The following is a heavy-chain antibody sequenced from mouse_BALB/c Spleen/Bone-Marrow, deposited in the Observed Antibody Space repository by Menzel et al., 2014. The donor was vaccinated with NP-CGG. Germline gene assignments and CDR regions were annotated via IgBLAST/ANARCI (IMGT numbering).Heavy chain of an antibody. CDR3: ARYYYGSSLFAY. J-gene: IGHJ3*01. CDR2: IDPANGNT. CDR1: GFNTKDTY. V-gene: IGHV14-3*02. D-gene: IGHD1-1*01. Sequence: EVKVVDSGAELVKPGASVKLSCTASGFNTKDTYMYWVKQRPEQGLEWIGRIDPANGNTKYDPKFQDKATITADTSSNTAYLQLSSLTSEDTAVYYCARYYYGSSLFAYWGQGTLVTVSA.